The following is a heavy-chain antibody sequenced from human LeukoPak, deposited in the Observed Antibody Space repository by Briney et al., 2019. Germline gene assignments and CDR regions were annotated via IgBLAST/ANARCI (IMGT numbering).Heavy chain of an antibody. Sequence: PSETLSLTCTVSGGSISSHYWSWIRQPPGKGLEWIGYIYYSGSTNYNPSLKSRVTTSVDTSKNQFSLKLSSVTAADTAVYYCARGHYDFWSGYYTSHYYMDVWGKGTTVTVSS. D-gene: IGHD3-3*01. CDR3: ARGHYDFWSGYYTSHYYMDV. CDR1: GGSISSHY. V-gene: IGHV4-59*11. J-gene: IGHJ6*03. CDR2: IYYSGST.